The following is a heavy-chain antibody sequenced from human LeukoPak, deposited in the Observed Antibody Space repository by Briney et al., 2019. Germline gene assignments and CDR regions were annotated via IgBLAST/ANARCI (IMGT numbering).Heavy chain of an antibody. CDR3: ARAYCVGDCTVLHIYFDN. Sequence: SETLSLTCTVSGGSIRNYYWSWIRQPPGKGLEWIGDIYYSGSTNYNPSLKSRVTISVDTSKNQLSLKLSSVTAADTAVYYCARAYCVGDCTVLHIYFDNWGQGTLVTVSS. D-gene: IGHD2-21*02. CDR2: IYYSGST. CDR1: GGSIRNYY. J-gene: IGHJ4*02. V-gene: IGHV4-59*01.